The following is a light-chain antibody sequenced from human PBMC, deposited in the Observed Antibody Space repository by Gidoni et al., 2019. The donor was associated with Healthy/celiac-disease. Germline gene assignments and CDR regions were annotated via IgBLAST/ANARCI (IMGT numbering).Light chain of an antibody. CDR2: ASC. Sequence: DIPTTQPPSYVSASVGDRVTITCRASQGISRWLAWYQQKPGKAHTLLIYASCSLQSGVPSRFSGSGSGKDFTITISSLQPEDFATYYCQQANSFPPRFGQGTKVEIK. CDR1: QGISRW. CDR3: QQANSFPPR. V-gene: IGKV1-12*01. J-gene: IGKJ1*01.